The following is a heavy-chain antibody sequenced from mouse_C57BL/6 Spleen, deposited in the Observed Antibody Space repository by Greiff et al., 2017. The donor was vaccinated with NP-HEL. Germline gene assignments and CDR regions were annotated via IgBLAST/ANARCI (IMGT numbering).Heavy chain of an antibody. CDR1: GYSFTGYY. V-gene: IGHV1-42*01. J-gene: IGHJ2*01. D-gene: IGHD4-1*01. CDR2: INPSTGGT. Sequence: EVQLQQSGPELVKPGASVKISCKASGYSFTGYYMNWVKQSPEKSLEWIGEINPSTGGTTYNQKFKAKATLTVDKSSGTAYMQLKSLTSEDSAVYYCARGGYWDVHYWGQGTTLTVSS. CDR3: ARGGYWDVHY.